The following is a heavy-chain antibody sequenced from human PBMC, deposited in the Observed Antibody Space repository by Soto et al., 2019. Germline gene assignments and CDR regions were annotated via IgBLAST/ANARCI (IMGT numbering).Heavy chain of an antibody. D-gene: IGHD4-17*01. CDR3: ASHGYGGNSEPNYYYYGMDV. CDR1: GGTFSSSG. CDR2: IIPIFGTA. Sequence: ASVKVSCKASGGTFSSSGISWVRQAPGQGLEWMGGIIPIFGTANYAQKFQGGVTITADESTSTAYMELSSLRSEDTAVYYCASHGYGGNSEPNYYYYGMDVWGQGTTVTVSS. J-gene: IGHJ6*02. V-gene: IGHV1-69*13.